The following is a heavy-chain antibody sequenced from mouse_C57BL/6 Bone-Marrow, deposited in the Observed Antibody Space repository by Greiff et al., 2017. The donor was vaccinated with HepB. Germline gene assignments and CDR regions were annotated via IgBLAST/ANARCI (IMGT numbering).Heavy chain of an antibody. D-gene: IGHD1-1*01. J-gene: IGHJ2*01. Sequence: QVQLQQPGAELVKPGASVKLSCKASGYTFTSYWMQWVKQRPGQGLEWIGEIDPSDSYTNYNQKFKGKATLTVDTSSSPAYMQLSSLTSEDSAVYYCAIITTVKNYWGQGTTLTVSS. CDR1: GYTFTSYW. V-gene: IGHV1-50*01. CDR2: IDPSDSYT. CDR3: AIITTVKNY.